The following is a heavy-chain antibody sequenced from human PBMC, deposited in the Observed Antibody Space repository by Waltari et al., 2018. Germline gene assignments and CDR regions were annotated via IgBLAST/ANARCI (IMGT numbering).Heavy chain of an antibody. CDR2: IKQDGSEK. V-gene: IGHV3-7*01. CDR1: GFHLGSFW. D-gene: IGHD6-19*01. Sequence: EVQLVESGGGLVQPGGSLRLSCAATGFHLGSFWMNWVRQTPGKGLEWVAGIKQDGSEKYYADSVKGRFTISRDNAKNSLYLQMNSLRAEDTAVYYCATSGWYCFDYWGQGTLVTVSS. CDR3: ATSGWYCFDY. J-gene: IGHJ4*02.